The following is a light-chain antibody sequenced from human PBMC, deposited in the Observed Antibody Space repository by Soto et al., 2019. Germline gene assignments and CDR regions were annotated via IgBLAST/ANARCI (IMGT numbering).Light chain of an antibody. CDR1: QSVTSSY. V-gene: IGKV3-20*01. CDR3: QQYARSPLT. CDR2: GAS. Sequence: EIVLTQSPGTLSLSPGERATLSCRASQSVTSSYLAWYQQKPGQAPRLLIYGASNRATGIPDRFSGSGSGTDFTLTISRLEPEDFAVYSCQQYARSPLTFGPGTKVDI. J-gene: IGKJ3*01.